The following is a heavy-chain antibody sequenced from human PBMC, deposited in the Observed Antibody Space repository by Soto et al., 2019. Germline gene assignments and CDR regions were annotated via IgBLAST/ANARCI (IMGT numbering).Heavy chain of an antibody. CDR1: GYTFTSYD. J-gene: IGHJ6*02. CDR2: MNPNSGNT. CDR3: ARGTVGAKYYYYGMDV. D-gene: IGHD1-26*01. Sequence: GASVKVSCKASGYTFTSYDINWVRQATGQGLEWMGWMNPNSGNTGYAQKFQGRVTMTRNTSISTAYMELSSLRSEDTAVYYCARGTVGAKYYYYGMDVGGQGTTFNVSS. V-gene: IGHV1-8*01.